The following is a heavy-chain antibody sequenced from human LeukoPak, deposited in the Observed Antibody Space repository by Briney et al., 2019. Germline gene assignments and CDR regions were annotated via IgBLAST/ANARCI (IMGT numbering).Heavy chain of an antibody. CDR2: INTSGGGT. D-gene: IGHD3-3*01. Sequence: GESLRLSCSASGFTFSTYAMGWVRQSPGKGLEWVSLINTSGGGTYYTESVQGRFTISRDNTKDTLYLQMDSLRVEDTAVYYCARNWRPDTWGQGTLVTVSS. V-gene: IGHV3-23*01. J-gene: IGHJ5*02. CDR1: GFTFSTYA. CDR3: ARNWRPDT.